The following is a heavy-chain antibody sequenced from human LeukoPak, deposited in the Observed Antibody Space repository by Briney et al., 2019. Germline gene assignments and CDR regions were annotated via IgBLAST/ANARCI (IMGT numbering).Heavy chain of an antibody. CDR3: ARQYGSGSYRLDY. CDR2: INHSGST. CDR1: GGSFSGYY. D-gene: IGHD3-10*01. V-gene: IGHV4-34*01. Sequence: SETLSLTCAVYGGSFSGYYWSWIRQPPGKGLEWIGEINHSGSTNYNPSLESRVTISVDTSKNQFSLKLSSVTAADTAVYYCARQYGSGSYRLDYWGQGTLVTVSS. J-gene: IGHJ4*02.